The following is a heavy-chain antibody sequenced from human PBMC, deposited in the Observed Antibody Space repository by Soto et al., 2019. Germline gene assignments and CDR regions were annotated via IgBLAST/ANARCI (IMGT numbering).Heavy chain of an antibody. Sequence: SQTLSLTCSISGDIVSSNSAAWSWIRLSPSRGLEWLGRTHYRSKWYNDYAVSVKSRITISPDTSKNQFTLQLNSVTPDDTAVYYCAREGAWIQLWSSPFDYWGQGTLVTVSS. J-gene: IGHJ4*02. D-gene: IGHD5-18*01. CDR1: GDIVSSNSAA. V-gene: IGHV6-1*01. CDR3: AREGAWIQLWSSPFDY. CDR2: THYRSKWYN.